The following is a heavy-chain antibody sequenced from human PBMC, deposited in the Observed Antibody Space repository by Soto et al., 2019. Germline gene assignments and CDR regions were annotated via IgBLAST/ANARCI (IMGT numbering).Heavy chain of an antibody. CDR2: IYYSGST. J-gene: IGHJ6*02. Sequence: SGTLGVTCAVSGGSVSSYDCSCFRQPPGKALEWIGTIYYSGSTNYNPSLKSRVTISVDTSKNQFSLKLGSVTAADTAVYFCARALYGSGVLDVWGQGTTVT. CDR1: GGSVSSYD. CDR3: ARALYGSGVLDV. D-gene: IGHD3-10*01. V-gene: IGHV4-59*02.